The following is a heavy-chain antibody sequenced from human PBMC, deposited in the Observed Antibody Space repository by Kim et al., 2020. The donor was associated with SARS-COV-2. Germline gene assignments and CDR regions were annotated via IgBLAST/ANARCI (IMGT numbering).Heavy chain of an antibody. CDR1: GGTFSSYA. Sequence: SVKVSCKASGGTFSSYAISWVRQAPGQGLEWMGGIIPIFGTANYAQKFQGRVTITADESTSTAYMELSSLRSEDTAVYYCARRLVREVYYYYSMDVWGQGTTVTVSS. CDR3: ARRLVREVYYYYSMDV. D-gene: IGHD6-19*01. J-gene: IGHJ6*02. V-gene: IGHV1-69*13. CDR2: IIPIFGTA.